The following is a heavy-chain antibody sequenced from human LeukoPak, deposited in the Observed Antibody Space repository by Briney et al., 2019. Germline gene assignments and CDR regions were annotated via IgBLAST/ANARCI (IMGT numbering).Heavy chain of an antibody. Sequence: GGSLRLSCAASEFTFSSYWMSWVRQAPGKGLEWVANIKQDGSEKYYVDSVRGRFAISRDNAKNSLYLQMNSLRAEDTAVYYCARISKGGYKSGRRDPPYYFDYWGQGTLVPVSS. CDR3: ARISKGGYKSGRRDPPYYFDY. CDR1: EFTFSSYW. CDR2: IKQDGSEK. D-gene: IGHD5-18*01. J-gene: IGHJ4*02. V-gene: IGHV3-7*03.